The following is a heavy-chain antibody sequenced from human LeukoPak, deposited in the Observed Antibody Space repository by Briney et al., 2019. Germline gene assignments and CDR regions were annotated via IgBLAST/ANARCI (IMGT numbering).Heavy chain of an antibody. CDR2: IKPDGSED. J-gene: IGHJ4*02. Sequence: PGGSLRLSCATSGLAFSNFWMYWVRQAPGKGLEWVASIKPDGSEDFYAGSVKGRFNISRDNAKNSLFLQMTNLKAEDTAVYYCAVDRRFKIFDYWGQGTLVTVSS. D-gene: IGHD5-24*01. V-gene: IGHV3-7*01. CDR1: GLAFSNFW. CDR3: AVDRRFKIFDY.